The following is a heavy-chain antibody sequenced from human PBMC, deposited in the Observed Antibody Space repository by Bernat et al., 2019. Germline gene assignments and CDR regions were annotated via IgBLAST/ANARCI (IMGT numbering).Heavy chain of an antibody. Sequence: QVQLVESGGGVVQPGRSLRLSCAASGFTFSSYAMHWVRQAPGKGLEWVAVISYDGSNKYYADSVKGRFTISRDNSKNTLYLQMNSLRAEDTAVYYCARGDDCWSGYPPPQFVYWGQGTLVTVYS. J-gene: IGHJ4*02. V-gene: IGHV3-30-3*01. CDR3: ARGDDCWSGYPPPQFVY. D-gene: IGHD3-3*01. CDR2: ISYDGSNK. CDR1: GFTFSSYA.